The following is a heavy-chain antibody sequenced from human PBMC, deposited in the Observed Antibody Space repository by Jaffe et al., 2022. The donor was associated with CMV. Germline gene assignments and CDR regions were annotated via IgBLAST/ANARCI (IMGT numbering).Heavy chain of an antibody. CDR2: ISSSSSYI. CDR3: ARDRVDTAMVSWFDP. Sequence: EVQLVESGGGLVKPGGSLRLSCAASGFTFSSYSMNWVRQAPGKGLEWVSSISSSSSYIYYADSVKGRFTISRDNAKNSLYLQMNSLRAEDTAVYYCARDRVDTAMVSWFDPWGQGTLVTVSS. V-gene: IGHV3-21*01. J-gene: IGHJ5*02. D-gene: IGHD5-18*01. CDR1: GFTFSSYS.